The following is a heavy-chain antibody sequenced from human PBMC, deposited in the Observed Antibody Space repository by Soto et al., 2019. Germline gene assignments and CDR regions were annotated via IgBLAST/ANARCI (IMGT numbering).Heavy chain of an antibody. D-gene: IGHD6-13*01. CDR2: IWYDGSNK. J-gene: IGHJ4*02. Sequence: GGSLRLSCAASGVTFSSYGMHWVRQAPGKGLEWVAVIWYDGSNKYYADSVKGRFTISRDNSKNTLYLQMNSLRAEDTAVYYCARSTHKQLVPSYFDYWGQGTLVTVSS. V-gene: IGHV3-33*01. CDR1: GVTFSSYG. CDR3: ARSTHKQLVPSYFDY.